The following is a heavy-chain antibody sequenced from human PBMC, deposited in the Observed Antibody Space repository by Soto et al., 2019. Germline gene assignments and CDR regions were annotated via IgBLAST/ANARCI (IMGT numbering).Heavy chain of an antibody. Sequence: PSETLSLTCSVSGGSISSYYWGWIGQPPGKGLEWIGYISYTGSTDYSPSLKSRVTISVDTSKNQFSLKVRSVTAADTAIYFCARHYPIGNNWNYFDYWGRGALVTVSS. V-gene: IGHV4-59*08. CDR1: GGSISSYY. D-gene: IGHD1-1*01. CDR2: ISYTGST. J-gene: IGHJ4*02. CDR3: ARHYPIGNNWNYFDY.